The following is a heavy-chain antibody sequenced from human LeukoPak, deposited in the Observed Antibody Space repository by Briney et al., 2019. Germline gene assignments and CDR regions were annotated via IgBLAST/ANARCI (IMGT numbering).Heavy chain of an antibody. V-gene: IGHV3-48*01. J-gene: IGHJ4*02. CDR1: GFVFSDYT. Sequence: GGSLRLSCRASGFVFSDYTMNWVRQAPGRGLEWISYISRSSGTIYYADSVKGRFTISRDNGKNSLYLQMNSLRAEDTAVYYCAKAGAVYYFDYWGQGTLVTVSS. CDR3: AKAGAVYYFDY. CDR2: ISRSSGTI. D-gene: IGHD3-10*01.